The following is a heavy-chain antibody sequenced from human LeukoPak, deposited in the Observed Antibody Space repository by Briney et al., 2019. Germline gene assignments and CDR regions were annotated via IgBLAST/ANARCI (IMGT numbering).Heavy chain of an antibody. CDR3: ARDSQGYCSGGSCYFFGWFDP. J-gene: IGHJ5*02. D-gene: IGHD2-15*01. CDR2: INPNSGGT. CDR1: GYTFTGYY. Sequence: ASVKVSCKASGYTFTGYYMHWVRQDPGQGLEWMGWINPNSGGTNYAQKFQGRVTMTRDTSISTAYMELSRLRSDDTAVYYCARDSQGYCSGGSCYFFGWFDPWGQGTLVTVSS. V-gene: IGHV1-2*02.